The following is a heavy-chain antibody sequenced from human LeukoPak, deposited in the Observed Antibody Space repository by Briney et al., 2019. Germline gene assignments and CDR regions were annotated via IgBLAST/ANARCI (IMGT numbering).Heavy chain of an antibody. J-gene: IGHJ5*02. CDR1: GSPFTTFY. V-gene: IGHV1-46*01. CDR3: ARDNSDTVKGECSGACYWWFDP. D-gene: IGHD6-19*01. CDR2: MSPNGDST. Sequence: GASVKASCKASGSPFTTFYMHWVPQAPGHGLEWMGLMSPNGDSTLYSQKFQGRVTMTRDTSTSTDYMELSSLRSEDTAVYYCARDNSDTVKGECSGACYWWFDPWGQGTLVTVSS.